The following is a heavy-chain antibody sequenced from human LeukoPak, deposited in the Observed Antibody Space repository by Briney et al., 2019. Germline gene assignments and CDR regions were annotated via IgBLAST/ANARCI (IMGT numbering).Heavy chain of an antibody. CDR2: IHPSGST. CDR3: ARGPPPDFDY. CDR1: GDSISSYY. J-gene: IGHJ4*02. Sequence: PSEILSLTCTVSGDSISSYYWSWIRQPAGKGPEWIGRIHPSGSTNYNPSLKSRVTLSVDTSKNQFSLKLSSVTAADTAVYYCARGPPPDFDYWGRGTLVTVSS. V-gene: IGHV4-4*07.